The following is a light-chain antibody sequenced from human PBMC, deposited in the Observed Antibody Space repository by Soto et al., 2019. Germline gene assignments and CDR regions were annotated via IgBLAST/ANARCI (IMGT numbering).Light chain of an antibody. CDR2: AAS. V-gene: IGKV1-39*01. Sequence: DLQVSPSPTSLSASVGDRFAITFRASQSISTFLNWYQQKPGKAPNLLIYAASTLQSGVPSRFSGGGSGTAFTLTISSLQPEDFATYYCQQSYSTPRTFGQGSKVDI. CDR1: QSISTF. J-gene: IGKJ1*01. CDR3: QQSYSTPRT.